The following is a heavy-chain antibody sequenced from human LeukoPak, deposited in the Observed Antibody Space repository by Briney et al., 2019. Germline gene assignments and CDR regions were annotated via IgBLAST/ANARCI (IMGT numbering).Heavy chain of an antibody. CDR2: ISYDGGNI. D-gene: IGHD6-19*01. CDR3: ARDPPFRTGWSQNFFDY. Sequence: QSGGSLRLSCTPSGFTFDDYAMHWVRQAPGNGLEWVALISYDGGNIYYADSVKGRFTISRDNSQNTLYLQMNSLRAEDTAVYYCARDPPFRTGWSQNFFDYWGPGTLVTVSS. J-gene: IGHJ4*02. V-gene: IGHV3-30*01. CDR1: GFTFDDYA.